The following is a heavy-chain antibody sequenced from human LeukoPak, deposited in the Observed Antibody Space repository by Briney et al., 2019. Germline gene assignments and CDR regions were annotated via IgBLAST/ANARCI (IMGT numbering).Heavy chain of an antibody. J-gene: IGHJ4*02. Sequence: QPGGSLRLSCAASGFTFDDYGMSWVRQGPGKGLEWIGEINHSGSTNYNPSLKSRVTISVDTSKNQFSLKLSSVTAADTAVYYCARGKEQLWFFSYFDYWGQGTLVTVSS. CDR1: GFTFDDYG. V-gene: IGHV4-34*01. CDR3: ARGKEQLWFFSYFDY. D-gene: IGHD5-18*01. CDR2: INHSGST.